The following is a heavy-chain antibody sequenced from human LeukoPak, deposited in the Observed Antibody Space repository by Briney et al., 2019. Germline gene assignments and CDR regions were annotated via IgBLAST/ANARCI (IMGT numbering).Heavy chain of an antibody. D-gene: IGHD3-9*01. CDR1: GFTFSNYG. V-gene: IGHV3-30*18. CDR2: ISNDGSNN. CDR3: ANEGFLTGYPLDY. Sequence: GRSLRLSCAASGFTFSNYGMHWIRQAPGKGLEWVAVISNDGSNNYYADSVKGRFTISRDNSKSTLYLQMNSLRTEDTAVYYCANEGFLTGYPLDYWGQGTLVTVSS. J-gene: IGHJ4*02.